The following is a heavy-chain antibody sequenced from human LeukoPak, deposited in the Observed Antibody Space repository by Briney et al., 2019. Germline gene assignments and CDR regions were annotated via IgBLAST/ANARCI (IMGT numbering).Heavy chain of an antibody. CDR2: IYYSGST. Sequence: SETLSLTCTVSGGSISSYYWSWIRQPPGKGLEWIGYIYYSGSTNHNPSLKSRVTISVDTSKNQFSLKLSSVTAADTAVYYCAREVSTTVTTWNAFDIWGQGTMVTVSS. CDR1: GGSISSYY. D-gene: IGHD4-17*01. J-gene: IGHJ3*02. V-gene: IGHV4-59*01. CDR3: AREVSTTVTTWNAFDI.